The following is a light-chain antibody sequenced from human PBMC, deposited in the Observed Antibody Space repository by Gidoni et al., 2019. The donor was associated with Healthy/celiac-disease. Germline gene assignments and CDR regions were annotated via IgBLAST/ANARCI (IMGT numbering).Light chain of an antibody. V-gene: IGKV3-15*01. Sequence: EIVMTQSPATLSVSPGERATLSCRASQSVSSNLAWYQQKPGLAPRLLIYVASTRATGIPARFSGSGSGTEFTLTISSLQSEDFAVYYCQQYNNWPFTFGPGTKVDIK. CDR1: QSVSSN. CDR3: QQYNNWPFT. J-gene: IGKJ3*01. CDR2: VAS.